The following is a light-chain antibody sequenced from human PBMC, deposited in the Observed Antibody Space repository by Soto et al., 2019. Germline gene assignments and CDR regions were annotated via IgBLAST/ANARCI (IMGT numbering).Light chain of an antibody. J-gene: IGKJ2*01. CDR3: HQYADSAHT. V-gene: IGKV3D-15*01. CDR1: QSVSTT. Sequence: EIVMTQSPATLSVSPGQRASLSCRASQSVSTTVAWYHQKPGQAPRLLIFGASSRATDIPDRFSGSGFGTQFTLTISRLEPEDFAVYYCHQYADSAHTFGQGTKLEIK. CDR2: GAS.